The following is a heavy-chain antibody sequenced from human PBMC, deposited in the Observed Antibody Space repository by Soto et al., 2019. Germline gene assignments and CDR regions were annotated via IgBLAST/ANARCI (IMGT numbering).Heavy chain of an antibody. CDR3: ARTLSTYYYDSSGYYSGPYYYYGMDV. CDR1: GYTFTVYY. CDR2: INPNSGGT. V-gene: IGHV1-2*02. Sequence: GASVKVSGKASGYTFTVYYMHCVLQSPLQWLDWMGCINPNSGGTNYAQKFQGRVTMTRDTSISTAYMELSRLRSDDTAVYYCARTLSTYYYDSSGYYSGPYYYYGMDVWGQGTTV. D-gene: IGHD3-22*01. J-gene: IGHJ6*02.